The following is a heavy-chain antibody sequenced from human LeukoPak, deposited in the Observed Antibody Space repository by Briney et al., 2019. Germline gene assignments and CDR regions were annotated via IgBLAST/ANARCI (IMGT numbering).Heavy chain of an antibody. D-gene: IGHD1-26*01. CDR3: ARAYSGSYGTFDY. CDR1: GGSISSSSYY. V-gene: IGHV4-39*01. CDR2: IYYSGST. J-gene: IGHJ4*02. Sequence: SETLSLTCTVSGGSISSSSYYWGWIRQPPGKGLEWIGGIYYSGSTYYNPSLKSRVTISVDTSKNQFSLKLSSVTAADTAVYYCARAYSGSYGTFDYWGQGTLVTVSS.